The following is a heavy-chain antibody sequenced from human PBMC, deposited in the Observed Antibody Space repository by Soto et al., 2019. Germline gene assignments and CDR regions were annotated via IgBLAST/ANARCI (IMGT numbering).Heavy chain of an antibody. Sequence: ASVKVSCKASGGTFSSYAISWVRQAPGQGLEWMGRIIPILGIANYAQKFQGRVTITADKSTSTAYMELSSLRSEDTAVYYCASFGPNQNYDILTGYLDAFDIWGQGTMVTVSS. CDR2: IIPILGIA. CDR1: GGTFSSYA. CDR3: ASFGPNQNYDILTGYLDAFDI. J-gene: IGHJ3*02. V-gene: IGHV1-69*04. D-gene: IGHD3-9*01.